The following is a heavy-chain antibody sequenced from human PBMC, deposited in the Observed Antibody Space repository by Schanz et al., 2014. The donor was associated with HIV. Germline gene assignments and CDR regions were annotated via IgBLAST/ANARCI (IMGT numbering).Heavy chain of an antibody. V-gene: IGHV3-30*18. CDR1: GFRFNSYA. CDR3: AKDRITGTTGVPYYYYGMDV. Sequence: VQLLESGGGLVQPGGSLRLSCAVSGFRFNSYAMSWVRQAPGKGLEWVAVISYDGSNKYYADSVKGRFTISRDNSKNTLYLQMNSLRAEDTAVYYCAKDRITGTTGVPYYYYGMDVWGQGTTVTVSS. CDR2: ISYDGSNK. D-gene: IGHD1-7*01. J-gene: IGHJ6*02.